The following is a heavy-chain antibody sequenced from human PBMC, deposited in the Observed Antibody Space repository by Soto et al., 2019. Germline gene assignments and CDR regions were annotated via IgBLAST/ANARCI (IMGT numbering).Heavy chain of an antibody. V-gene: IGHV4-31*03. CDR3: ERVTDLEWLLFDY. CDR2: IYYSGST. Sequence: SETLSLTCTVSGGSISSGGYYWSWIRQHPGKGLEWIGYIYYSGSTYYNPSLKSRVTISVDTSKNQFSLKLSSVTAAETAVYYWERVTDLEWLLFDYWGQXTLVTVSS. D-gene: IGHD3-3*01. CDR1: GGSISSGGYY. J-gene: IGHJ4*02.